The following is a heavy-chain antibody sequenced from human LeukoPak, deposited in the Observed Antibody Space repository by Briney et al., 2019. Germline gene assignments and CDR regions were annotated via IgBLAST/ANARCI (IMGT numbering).Heavy chain of an antibody. CDR1: GFIFSTTD. Sequence: GGSLRLSCAASGFIFSTTDMGWARQTPGKGLEWVSAISGRSAATYYADSVTGRFTISRDNSRNTLYLQMHSLRAEDTAIYFCAKGGYFAYDFWGQGAKVTVSP. D-gene: IGHD2-2*03. J-gene: IGHJ3*01. CDR2: ISGRSAAT. V-gene: IGHV3-23*01. CDR3: AKGGYFAYDF.